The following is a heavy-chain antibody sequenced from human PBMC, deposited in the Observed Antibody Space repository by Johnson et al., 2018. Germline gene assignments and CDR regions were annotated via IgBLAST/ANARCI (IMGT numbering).Heavy chain of an antibody. V-gene: IGHV3-13*01. Sequence: VQLVETGGGLVQPGGSXRLSYAASGFTFSYYDMHWVRQATGQGLEWVSAIGTAGDTYYPGSLKGRFTISRDNSKNTLYLQMNSLRAEDTAVYYCARVGYGDYEGYMDVWGKGTTVTVSS. CDR1: GFTFSYYD. CDR3: ARVGYGDYEGYMDV. J-gene: IGHJ6*03. CDR2: IGTAGDT. D-gene: IGHD4-17*01.